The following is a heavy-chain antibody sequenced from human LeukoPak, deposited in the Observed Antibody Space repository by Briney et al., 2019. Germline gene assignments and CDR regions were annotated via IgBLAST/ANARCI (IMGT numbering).Heavy chain of an antibody. CDR3: ARLSSGRTLDY. J-gene: IGHJ4*02. D-gene: IGHD3-22*01. Sequence: ASVKVSGKASAYTFTDNYIHWVRQAPGQGLEWMGWINANSGGARLAQKFQGRVTLTRDTSISTAYMDLSSLIYDDTAVYYCARLSSGRTLDYWGQGTLVTVSS. CDR2: INANSGGA. CDR1: AYTFTDNY. V-gene: IGHV1-2*02.